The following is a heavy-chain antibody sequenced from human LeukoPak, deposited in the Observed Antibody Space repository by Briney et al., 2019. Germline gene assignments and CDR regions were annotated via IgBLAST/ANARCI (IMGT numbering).Heavy chain of an antibody. Sequence: GGSLRLSCAASGFTVSNIYVSWVRQAPGKGLEWLSVIYSGGSTYYAGSVKGRFTISRDNSKNTLYLQMNSLTVEDTAVYYCARDHISSGWYVGFDYWGQGTLVTVSS. J-gene: IGHJ4*02. D-gene: IGHD6-19*01. CDR3: ARDHISSGWYVGFDY. V-gene: IGHV3-53*01. CDR2: IYSGGST. CDR1: GFTVSNIY.